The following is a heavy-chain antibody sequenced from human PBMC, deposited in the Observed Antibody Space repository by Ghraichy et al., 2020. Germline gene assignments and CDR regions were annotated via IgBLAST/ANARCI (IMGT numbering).Heavy chain of an antibody. V-gene: IGHV3-21*01. CDR3: ARAMTEQLGETFDY. CDR1: GFTFSSYS. D-gene: IGHD6-6*01. J-gene: IGHJ4*02. CDR2: ISSSSSYI. Sequence: GGSLRLSCAASGFTFSSYSMNWVRQAPGKGLEWVSSISSSSSYIYYADSVKGRFTISRDNAKNSLYLQMNSLRAEDTAVYYCARAMTEQLGETFDYWGQGTLVTVSS.